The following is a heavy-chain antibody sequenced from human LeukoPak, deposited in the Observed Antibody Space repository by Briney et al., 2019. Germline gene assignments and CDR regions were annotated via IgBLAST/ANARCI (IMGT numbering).Heavy chain of an antibody. J-gene: IGHJ4*02. V-gene: IGHV4-31*03. CDR2: IYYSGST. CDR3: ARAGVVVPAAIDY. CDR1: GGPISSGGYY. Sequence: SETLSLTCTVSGGPISSGGYYWSWIRQHPGKGLEWIGYIYYSGSTYYNPSLKSRVTISVDTSKNQFSLKLSSVTAADTAVYYCARAGVVVPAAIDYWGQGTLVTVSS. D-gene: IGHD2-2*01.